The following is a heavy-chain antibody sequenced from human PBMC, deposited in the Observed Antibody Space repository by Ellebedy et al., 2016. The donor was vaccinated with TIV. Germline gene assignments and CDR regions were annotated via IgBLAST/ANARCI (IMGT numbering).Heavy chain of an antibody. V-gene: IGHV3-11*06. D-gene: IGHD3-16*02. Sequence: GESLKISCAASGFTFSDYYMSWIRQAPGKELEWVSYISSSGTYTNYSDSVKGRFTISRDNAKNSLYLQMNSLKAEDTAVYYCARNGYEYVWGSYHHDYWGQGTLVTVSS. J-gene: IGHJ4*02. CDR3: ARNGYEYVWGSYHHDY. CDR1: GFTFSDYY. CDR2: ISSSGTYT.